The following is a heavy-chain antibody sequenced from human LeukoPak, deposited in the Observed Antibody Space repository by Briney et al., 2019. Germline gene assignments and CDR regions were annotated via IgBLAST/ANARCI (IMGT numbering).Heavy chain of an antibody. J-gene: IGHJ4*02. CDR1: EFDFSNFN. Sequence: GGSLRLSCVGSEFDFSNFNMIWVRLATGKGPEYISHISNTASATYYIDSVRGRFTISRDNARNSLYLQMDRLRAEDTAMYYCARDSAGNDYWGQGTLVTVST. CDR2: ISNTASAT. CDR3: ARDSAGNDY. D-gene: IGHD6-13*01. V-gene: IGHV3-48*01.